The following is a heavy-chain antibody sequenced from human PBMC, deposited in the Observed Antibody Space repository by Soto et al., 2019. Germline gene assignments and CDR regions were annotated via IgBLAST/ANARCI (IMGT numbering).Heavy chain of an antibody. CDR1: GFTVSSNY. V-gene: IGHV3-53*04. CDR3: ARTPGPLAIYYFDY. D-gene: IGHD5-12*01. Sequence: EVQLVESGGGLVQPGGSLRLSCAASGFTVSSNYMTWVRQAPGKGLAWVSVIYSGGSTYYADSVKGRFTISRHNSKKTLYLQMNSLRADDTDVYYCARTPGPLAIYYFDYWGQGTLVTVSS. J-gene: IGHJ4*02. CDR2: IYSGGST.